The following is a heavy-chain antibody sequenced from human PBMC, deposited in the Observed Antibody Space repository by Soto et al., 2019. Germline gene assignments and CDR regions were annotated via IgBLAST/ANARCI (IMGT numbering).Heavy chain of an antibody. Sequence: QVQLVPSGAEVRKPGSSVKVSCKASGGTFSSSGINWVRQAPGQGLEWIGGIIPLSGTSSHAQKFQGRVTITADESTGTVNMELGSLTSDDTAVYYCATSRETTGYFDHWGQGTLVTVSS. J-gene: IGHJ4*02. CDR3: ATSRETTGYFDH. D-gene: IGHD2-8*02. V-gene: IGHV1-69*01. CDR1: GGTFSSSG. CDR2: IIPLSGTS.